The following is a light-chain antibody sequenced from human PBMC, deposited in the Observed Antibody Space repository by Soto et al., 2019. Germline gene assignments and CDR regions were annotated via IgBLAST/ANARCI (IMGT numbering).Light chain of an antibody. V-gene: IGKV3-20*01. Sequence: EIVLTQSPATLSLSPGERATLSYRASQSVSSSYLAWYQQKPGQAPRLLIYGASSRATGIPDRFSGSGSGTDFTLAISRLEPEDFAVYYCQQYGSSLITFGQGTRLEIK. CDR3: QQYGSSLIT. CDR2: GAS. J-gene: IGKJ5*01. CDR1: QSVSSSY.